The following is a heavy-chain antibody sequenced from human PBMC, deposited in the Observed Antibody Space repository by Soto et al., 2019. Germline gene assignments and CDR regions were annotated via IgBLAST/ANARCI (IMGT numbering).Heavy chain of an antibody. CDR3: ARESEDLTSNFDY. J-gene: IGHJ4*02. V-gene: IGHV3-21*06. CDR1: GFTFTRYS. Sequence: PGGSLRLSCAASGFTFTRYSMNWVRQAPGKGLEWVSSISSTTNYIYYGDSMKGRFTISRDDAKNSLYLEMNSLRAEDTAVYYCARESEDLTSNFDYWGQGTLVTVSS. CDR2: ISSTTNYI.